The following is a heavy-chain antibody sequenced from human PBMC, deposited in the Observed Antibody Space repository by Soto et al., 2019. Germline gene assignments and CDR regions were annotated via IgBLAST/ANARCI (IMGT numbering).Heavy chain of an antibody. CDR2: IIPIFGTA. J-gene: IGHJ6*02. CDR1: GGTFSSHA. CDR3: ARNLRSSLRFFPQYGMDV. V-gene: IGHV1-69*06. D-gene: IGHD3-3*01. Sequence: SVKVSCKASGGTFSSHAISWVRQAPGRGLEWMGGIIPIFGTANYAQKFQGRVTITADKSTSTAYMELSSLRSEDTAVYYCARNLRSSLRFFPQYGMDVWGQGTTVTVSS.